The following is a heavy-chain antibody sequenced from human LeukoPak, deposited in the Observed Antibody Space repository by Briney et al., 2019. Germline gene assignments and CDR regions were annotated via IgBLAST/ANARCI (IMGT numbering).Heavy chain of an antibody. D-gene: IGHD1-26*01. CDR1: GFTFSSYG. J-gene: IGHJ4*02. CDR3: AKDLGPEVGATSNDY. V-gene: IGHV3-30*18. CDR2: ISYDGSNK. Sequence: PGGSLRLSCAASGFTFSSYGMHWVRQAPGKGLEWVAVISYDGSNKYYADSVKGRFTISRDNSKNPLYLQMNSLRAEDTAVYYCAKDLGPEVGATSNDYWGQGTLVTVSS.